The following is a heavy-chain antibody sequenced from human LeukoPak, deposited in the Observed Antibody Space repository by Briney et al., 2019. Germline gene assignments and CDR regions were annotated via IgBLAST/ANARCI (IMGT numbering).Heavy chain of an antibody. CDR1: GFTFSKAW. J-gene: IGHJ4*02. D-gene: IGHD2-8*01. CDR3: NTQGYCTNGVCYGFDY. V-gene: IGHV3-15*01. Sequence: PGGSLRLSCAASGFTFSKAWMSWVRQAPGKGLEWVGRIKSKTDGGTTDYAAPVKGRFTISRDDSKNTVYLQMNSLKTKDTAVYFCNTQGYCTNGVCYGFDYWGQGTLVTVSS. CDR2: IKSKTDGGTT.